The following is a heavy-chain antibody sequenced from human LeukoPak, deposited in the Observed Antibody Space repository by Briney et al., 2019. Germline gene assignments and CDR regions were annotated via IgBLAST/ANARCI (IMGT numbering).Heavy chain of an antibody. D-gene: IGHD3-10*01. CDR3: ARSRVYGSGELDY. V-gene: IGHV3-30*04. CDR1: GFTFSSYA. J-gene: IGHJ4*02. CDR2: ISYDGSNK. Sequence: GGSLRLSCAASGFTFSSYAMHWVRQAPGMGLEWVAVISYDGSNKYYADSVKGRFTISRDNSKNTLYLQMNSLRAEDTAVYYCARSRVYGSGELDYWGQGTLVTVSS.